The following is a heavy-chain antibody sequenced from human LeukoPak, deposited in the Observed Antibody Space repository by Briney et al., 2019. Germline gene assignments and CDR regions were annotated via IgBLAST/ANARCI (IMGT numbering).Heavy chain of an antibody. CDR1: GFTASSIY. D-gene: IGHD3-10*01. J-gene: IGHJ4*02. CDR3: ARTPYASGSYFFDY. V-gene: IGHV3-66*01. Sequence: GGSLRLSCAASGFTASSIYMNWVRQAPGEGLEWVSIIYFDGSTYYADSVKGRFTVSRDNSKNTLYLQMNSLGAEDTAVYYCARTPYASGSYFFDYWGQGTLVTVSS. CDR2: IYFDGST.